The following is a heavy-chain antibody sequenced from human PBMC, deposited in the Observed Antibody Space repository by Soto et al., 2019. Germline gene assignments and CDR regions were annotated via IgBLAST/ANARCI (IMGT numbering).Heavy chain of an antibody. V-gene: IGHV4-59*01. CDR1: GVSSTSFY. Sequence: SESLSLTCTVSGVSSTSFYWSWIRQSPGKGLEWIGYIFDNGDVKYNPSLMSRLTMSIDMSKNEFSLRLKSVTAADTAMYYCARGGGSKWYYFDSWGEGTLVTVSS. CDR3: ARGGGSKWYYFDS. J-gene: IGHJ4*02. CDR2: IFDNGDV. D-gene: IGHD2-15*01.